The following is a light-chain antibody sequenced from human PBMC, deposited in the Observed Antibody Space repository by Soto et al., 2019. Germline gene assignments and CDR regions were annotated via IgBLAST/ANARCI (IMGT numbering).Light chain of an antibody. CDR3: SSYTSSLVV. CDR1: SSDVGGYNY. V-gene: IGLV2-14*01. CDR2: DVS. J-gene: IGLJ2*01. Sequence: QSALTQPASVSGSPGQSITISCTGTSSDVGGYNYVSWYQQHPGKAPKLMIYDVSNRPSGVSNRFSGSQSGNTASLTISGLQAEDEADYYCSSYTSSLVVFGGGTKLTVL.